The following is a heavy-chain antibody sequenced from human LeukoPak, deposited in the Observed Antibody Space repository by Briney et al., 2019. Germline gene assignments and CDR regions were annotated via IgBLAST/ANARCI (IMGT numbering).Heavy chain of an antibody. CDR1: GFTFSSYS. V-gene: IGHV3-21*01. D-gene: IGHD2-2*01. CDR2: ISSSSSYI. J-gene: IGHJ6*02. Sequence: GGSLRLSCAASGFTFSSYSMNWVRQAPGKGLEWVSSISSSSSYIYYADSVKGRFTISRDNAKNSLYLQMNSLRAEDTAVYYCARGYCSSSCYGYYYYGMDVWGQGTTVTVSS. CDR3: ARGYCSSSCYGYYYYGMDV.